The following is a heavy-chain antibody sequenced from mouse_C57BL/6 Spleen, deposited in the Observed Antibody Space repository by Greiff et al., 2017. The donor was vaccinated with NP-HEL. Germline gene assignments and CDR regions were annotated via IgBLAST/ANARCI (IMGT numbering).Heavy chain of an antibody. Sequence: QVHVKQPGAELVKPGASVKMSCKASGYTFTSYWITWVKQRPGQGLEWIGDIYPGSGSTNYNEKFKSKATLTVDTSSSTAYMQLSSLTSEDSAVYYCAREGAYDYESYYAMDYWGQGTSVTVSS. D-gene: IGHD2-4*01. CDR3: AREGAYDYESYYAMDY. J-gene: IGHJ4*01. CDR1: GYTFTSYW. CDR2: IYPGSGST. V-gene: IGHV1-55*01.